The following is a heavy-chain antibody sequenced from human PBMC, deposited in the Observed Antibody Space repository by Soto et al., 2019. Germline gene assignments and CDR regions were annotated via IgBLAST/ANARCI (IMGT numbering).Heavy chain of an antibody. CDR1: GFTFDDYA. CDR3: AKTPPDCSSTSCYRRYFDL. V-gene: IGHV3-9*01. CDR2: ISWNSGSI. D-gene: IGHD2-2*02. Sequence: VQLVESGGGLVQPGRSLRLSCAASGFTFDDYAMHWVRQAPGKGLEWVSGISWNSGSIGYADSVKGRFTISRDNAKNTLYQQMNSLRAEDTALYYCAKTPPDCSSTSCYRRYFDLWGRGTLVTVSS. J-gene: IGHJ2*01.